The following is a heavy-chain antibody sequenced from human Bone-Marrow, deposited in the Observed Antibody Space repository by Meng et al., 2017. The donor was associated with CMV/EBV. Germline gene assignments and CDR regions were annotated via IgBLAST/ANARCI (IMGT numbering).Heavy chain of an antibody. V-gene: IGHV3-13*01. CDR2: IGTAGDT. CDR3: ARSIKLMVYAD. J-gene: IGHJ4*02. D-gene: IGHD2-8*01. CDR1: GFTFSSYD. Sequence: GESLKISCAASGFTFSSYDMHWVRQATGKGLEWVSAIGTAGDTYYPGSVKGRFTISRENAKNSLYLQMNSLRAGDTAVYYCARSIKLMVYADWGQGPLVTGSS.